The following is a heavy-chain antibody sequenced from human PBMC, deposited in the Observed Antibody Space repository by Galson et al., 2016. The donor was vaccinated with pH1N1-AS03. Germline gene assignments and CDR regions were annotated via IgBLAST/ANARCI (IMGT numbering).Heavy chain of an antibody. J-gene: IGHJ4*02. D-gene: IGHD2-2*01. V-gene: IGHV3-21*03. CDR1: GFTFSGYS. Sequence: SLRLSCAASGFTFSGYSMNWFRQAPGKGLEWVSSISRSSTYIYYADSVKGRFTISRDNAKNSLFLQMHSLRAEDTAAYYCARTFPGRVVVVAAAMQEGPDYWGQGTLVTVSS. CDR3: ARTFPGRVVVVAAAMQEGPDY. CDR2: ISRSSTYI.